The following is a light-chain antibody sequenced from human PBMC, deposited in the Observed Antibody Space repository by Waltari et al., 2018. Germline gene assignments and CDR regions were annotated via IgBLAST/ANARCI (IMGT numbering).Light chain of an antibody. CDR2: DVS. CDR1: SSDVGDYNY. Sequence: QSALTQPASVSGSPGQSITISCTGTSSDVGDYNYVSWYQQHPGKAPKLMIFDVSKLPSVFSQRSACSKSSNTAPLTIAGLQAEDEAYYYRSSYTSSSPYVFGTGTKVTVL. V-gene: IGLV2-14*03. CDR3: SSYTSSSPYV. J-gene: IGLJ1*01.